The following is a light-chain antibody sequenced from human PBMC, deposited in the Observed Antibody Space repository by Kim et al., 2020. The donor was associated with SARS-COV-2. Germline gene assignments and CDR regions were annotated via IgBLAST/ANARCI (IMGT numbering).Light chain of an antibody. Sequence: ALGQTVRITCQGDSLRSYYASWYQQKPGQAPVLVIYGKNNRPSGIPDRFSGSSSGNTASLTITGAQAEDEADYYCNSRDSSGNHVVFSGGTKVTVL. CDR2: GKN. CDR1: SLRSYY. J-gene: IGLJ2*01. V-gene: IGLV3-19*01. CDR3: NSRDSSGNHVV.